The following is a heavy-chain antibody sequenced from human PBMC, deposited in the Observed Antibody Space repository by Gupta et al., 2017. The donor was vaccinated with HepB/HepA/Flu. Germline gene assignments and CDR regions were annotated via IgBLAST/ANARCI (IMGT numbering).Heavy chain of an antibody. Sequence: EVQLLESGGGLVQPGGSLRLSCAASRFTFSTYAMSWVRQVPGKGLEWVSSISGSGGSTYYADSVKGRFTISRDNSKNTLYLQMNSLRAEDTAVYYCAKVGGSSSVYYYYGMDVWGQGTTVTVSS. V-gene: IGHV3-23*01. J-gene: IGHJ6*02. D-gene: IGHD6-6*01. CDR1: RFTFSTYA. CDR3: AKVGGSSSVYYYYGMDV. CDR2: ISGSGGST.